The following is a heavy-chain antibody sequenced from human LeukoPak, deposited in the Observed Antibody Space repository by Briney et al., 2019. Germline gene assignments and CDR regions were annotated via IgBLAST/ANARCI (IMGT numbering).Heavy chain of an antibody. J-gene: IGHJ4*02. CDR1: GFTFSSYA. D-gene: IGHD5-18*01. Sequence: GGSLRLSCAASGFTFSSYAMSWVRQAPGKGLEWVSAISGSGGSTYYADSVKGRFTISRDNSKNTLYLQMNSLRAEDTAVYYCAKALVRGYSYDDFDYWGQGTLVTVSS. CDR3: AKALVRGYSYDDFDY. CDR2: ISGSGGST. V-gene: IGHV3-23*01.